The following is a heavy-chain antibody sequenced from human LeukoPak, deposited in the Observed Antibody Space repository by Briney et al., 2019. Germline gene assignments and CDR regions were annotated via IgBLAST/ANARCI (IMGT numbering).Heavy chain of an antibody. CDR1: GFTFSSYG. V-gene: IGHV3-33*01. Sequence: GRSLRLSCAASGFTFSSYGMHWVRQAPGKGLEWVAVIWYDGSNKYYADSVKGRFTISRDNSKNTLYLQMNSLRAEDTAVYYCAAQRFTVGAINDYWGQGTLVTVSS. D-gene: IGHD1-26*01. CDR3: AAQRFTVGAINDY. CDR2: IWYDGSNK. J-gene: IGHJ4*02.